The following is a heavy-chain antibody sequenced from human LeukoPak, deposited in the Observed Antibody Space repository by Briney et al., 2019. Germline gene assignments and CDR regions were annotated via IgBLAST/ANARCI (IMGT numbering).Heavy chain of an antibody. CDR1: GFTFSNAW. D-gene: IGHD2-2*01. CDR2: ISGSGGST. CDR3: AKISRGYCSSTSCRGDFDY. V-gene: IGHV3-23*01. Sequence: GGSLRLSCAASGFTFSNAWMNWVRQAPGKGLEWVSAISGSGGSTYYADSVKGRFTISRDNSKNTLYLQMNSLRAEDTAVYYCAKISRGYCSSTSCRGDFDYWGQGTLVTVSS. J-gene: IGHJ4*02.